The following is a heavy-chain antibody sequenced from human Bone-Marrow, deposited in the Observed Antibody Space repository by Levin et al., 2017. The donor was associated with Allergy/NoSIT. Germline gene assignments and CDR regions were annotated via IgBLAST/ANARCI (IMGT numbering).Heavy chain of an antibody. CDR1: GLSFSSYW. CDR3: ARDAYSYANY. D-gene: IGHD3-16*01. V-gene: IGHV3-7*04. CDR2: IKKDGSET. Sequence: GGSLRLSCVVSGLSFSSYWMSWVRQAPGKGLEWVANIKKDGSETHYVDSVKGRFTISRDNAKNSLYLQMNSLRAEDTAVYYCARDAYSYANYWGQGTLVTVSS. J-gene: IGHJ4*02.